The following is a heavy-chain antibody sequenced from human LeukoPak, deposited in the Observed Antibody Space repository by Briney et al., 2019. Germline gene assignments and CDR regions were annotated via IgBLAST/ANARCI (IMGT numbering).Heavy chain of an antibody. Sequence: GGSLRLSCAASGFTFSSYGMHWVRQAPGKGLEWVAVISYDGSNKYYADSVKGRFTISRDNSKNTLYLQMNSLRAEDTAVYYCAKDRSIFGVVTHGFDYWGQGTLVTVSS. V-gene: IGHV3-30*18. J-gene: IGHJ4*02. CDR1: GFTFSSYG. D-gene: IGHD3-3*01. CDR3: AKDRSIFGVVTHGFDY. CDR2: ISYDGSNK.